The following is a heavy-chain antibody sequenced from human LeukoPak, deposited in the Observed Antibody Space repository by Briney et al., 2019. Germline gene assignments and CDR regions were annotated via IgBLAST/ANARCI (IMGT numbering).Heavy chain of an antibody. CDR1: GYTFIDYY. Sequence: GPSVKVSCKASGYTFIDYYIHWVRQAPGQGLEWMGWINPNSGGTNYGQKFQGRVTMTRDTSISTAYMELSRLISDETAVYYCARIRYYYGSGSYSLGYWGQGTLVTVSS. CDR2: INPNSGGT. CDR3: ARIRYYYGSGSYSLGY. D-gene: IGHD3-10*01. J-gene: IGHJ4*02. V-gene: IGHV1-2*02.